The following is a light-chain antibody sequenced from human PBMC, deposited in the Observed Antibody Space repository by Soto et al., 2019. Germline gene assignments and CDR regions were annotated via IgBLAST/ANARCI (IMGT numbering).Light chain of an antibody. CDR2: AAS. CDR1: QGIGNY. Sequence: DIQMTQSPSSLSASVGDRVTITCRASQGIGNYLAWYQQKPGKVPKLLIYAASTLQSGVPSRFSGSGSGTDFTLTISSLQPEDFATYYCQKFANAPQTFGQGTKVEIK. CDR3: QKFANAPQT. J-gene: IGKJ1*01. V-gene: IGKV1-27*01.